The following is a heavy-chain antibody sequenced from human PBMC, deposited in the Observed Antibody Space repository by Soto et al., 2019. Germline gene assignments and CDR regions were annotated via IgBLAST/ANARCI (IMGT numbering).Heavy chain of an antibody. CDR2: IYHSGRT. D-gene: IGHD6-19*01. Sequence: SETLSLTCTVSGGSISTYYWSWIRQPPGKGLEWIGYIYHSGRTSYNPSLKSRVTISVDTSKNQFSLKLRSVTAADTAVYYCASDRSSGWDQGYGMDVWGQGTTVTVSS. V-gene: IGHV4-59*01. J-gene: IGHJ6*02. CDR3: ASDRSSGWDQGYGMDV. CDR1: GGSISTYY.